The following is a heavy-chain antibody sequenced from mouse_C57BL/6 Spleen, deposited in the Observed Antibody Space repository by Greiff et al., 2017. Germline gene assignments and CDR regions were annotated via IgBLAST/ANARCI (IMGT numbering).Heavy chain of an antibody. CDR2: IRLKSDNYAT. V-gene: IGHV6-3*01. CDR3: TGPYDYDAPWWFDV. CDR1: GFTFSNYW. D-gene: IGHD2-4*01. J-gene: IGHJ1*03. Sequence: EVKVEESGGGLVQPGGSMKLSCVASGFTFSNYWMNWVRQSPEKGLEWVAQIRLKSDNYATHYAESVKGRFTISRDDSKSSVYLQMNNLRAEDTGIYYCTGPYDYDAPWWFDVWGTGTTVTVSS.